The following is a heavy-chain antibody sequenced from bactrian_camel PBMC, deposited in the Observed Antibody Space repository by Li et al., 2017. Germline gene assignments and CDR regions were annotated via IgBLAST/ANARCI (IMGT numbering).Heavy chain of an antibody. CDR3: AADLGWCGSAPLQREFRN. Sequence: HVQLVESGGGSVDAGGSLTLSCAASGSGYISGTACMGWFRQVTGKEREGIAAIAPATGTTFYSDSVKGRFTVSHVNSNNTMHLQMNSLKPEDTAVYYCAADLGWCGSAPLQREFRNWGQGTQVTVS. CDR1: GSGYISGTAC. V-gene: IGHV3-3*01. D-gene: IGHD6*01. CDR2: IAPATGTT. J-gene: IGHJ4*01.